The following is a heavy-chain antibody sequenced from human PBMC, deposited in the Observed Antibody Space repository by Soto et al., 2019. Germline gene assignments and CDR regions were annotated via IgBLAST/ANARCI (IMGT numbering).Heavy chain of an antibody. J-gene: IGHJ6*02. Sequence: LSLTCTVSDDFISSYYWNWIRQPAGKGLEWIGRVSTNGATNYNPSLESRVTMSVDTSKDQFSLKLTSVTAADTAVYFCARADYEILTGSYAMGVWGQGTTVTVSS. V-gene: IGHV4-4*07. CDR1: DDFISSYY. D-gene: IGHD3-9*01. CDR3: ARADYEILTGSYAMGV. CDR2: VSTNGAT.